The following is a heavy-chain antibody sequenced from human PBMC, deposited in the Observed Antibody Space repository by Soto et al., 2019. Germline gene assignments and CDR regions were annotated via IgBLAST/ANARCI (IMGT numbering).Heavy chain of an antibody. Sequence: QVQLVESGGGLVKPGGSLRLSCAVSGFTFSDYYMTWIRQAPGKGLEWVSYISSSTSHTNYADSVKGRFPISRDNPKNPLFLQMNSLRAEDTAVYYWARGRGAAAGYFDFWGQGTLVTVSS. J-gene: IGHJ4*02. CDR2: ISSSTSHT. CDR1: GFTFSDYY. V-gene: IGHV3-11*05. D-gene: IGHD6-13*01. CDR3: ARGRGAAAGYFDF.